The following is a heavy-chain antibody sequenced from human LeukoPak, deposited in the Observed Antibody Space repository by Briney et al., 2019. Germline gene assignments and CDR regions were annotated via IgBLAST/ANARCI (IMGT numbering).Heavy chain of an antibody. V-gene: IGHV3-30*02. CDR3: AKDLLSTMVYAIPYFDY. CDR2: IRSDESNK. Sequence: PGGSLRLSCAASGFTFSSYGMHWVRQAPGKGLEWVAFIRSDESNKYYADSVKGRFTISRDNSKNTLYLQMNSLRAEDTAVYYCAKDLLSTMVYAIPYFDYWGQGTLVTVSS. D-gene: IGHD2-8*01. CDR1: GFTFSSYG. J-gene: IGHJ4*02.